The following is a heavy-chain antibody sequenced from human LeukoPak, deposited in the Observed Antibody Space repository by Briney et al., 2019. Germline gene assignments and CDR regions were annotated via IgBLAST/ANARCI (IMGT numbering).Heavy chain of an antibody. V-gene: IGHV1-69*05. CDR2: IIPIFGTT. CDR3: ARGGEANYYDTSGYYLYYY. J-gene: IGHJ4*02. Sequence: ASVKVSCKASGGTFINYAISWVRQAPGQGLEWMGRIIPIFGTTNYAQKFQGRGTITTDESTSTAYMELSSLRSEDTAVYYCARGGEANYYDTSGYYLYYYWGQGTLVTVSS. CDR1: GGTFINYA. D-gene: IGHD3-22*01.